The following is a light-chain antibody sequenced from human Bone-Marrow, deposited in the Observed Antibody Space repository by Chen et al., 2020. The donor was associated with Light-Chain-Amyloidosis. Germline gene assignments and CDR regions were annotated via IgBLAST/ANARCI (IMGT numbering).Light chain of an antibody. CDR3: QVWDRSSDRPV. V-gene: IGLV3-21*02. CDR1: NIGSTS. CDR2: DDS. J-gene: IGLJ3*02. Sequence: SYVLTQPSSVSVAPGQTATIACGGNNIGSTSVHWYQQTPGQAPLLVVYDDSDRPSGIPERLSGSNGGNTASLSISRVEGGDEAGYYCQVWDRSSDRPVFGGGTKLTVL.